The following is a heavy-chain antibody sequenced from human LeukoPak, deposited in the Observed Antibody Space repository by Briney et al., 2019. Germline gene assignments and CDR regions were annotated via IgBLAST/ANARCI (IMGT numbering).Heavy chain of an antibody. J-gene: IGHJ6*03. CDR1: GGTFSSYV. CDR2: IIPIFGTA. Sequence: GASVKVSCKASGGTFSSYVISWVRQAPGQGLEWMGGIIPIFGTANYAQKFQGRVTITADESTSTAYMDLSSLRSEDTAVYYCARGGYCSSTSCYGRGSYYYYMDVWGKGTTVTVSS. CDR3: ARGGYCSSTSCYGRGSYYYYMDV. V-gene: IGHV1-69*13. D-gene: IGHD2-2*01.